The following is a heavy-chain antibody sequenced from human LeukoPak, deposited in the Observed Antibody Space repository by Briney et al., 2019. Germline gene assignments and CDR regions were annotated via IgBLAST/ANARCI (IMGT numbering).Heavy chain of an antibody. CDR3: ARDTEWELEDVGAFEI. CDR2: IYTSGST. V-gene: IGHV4-61*02. CDR1: GGSISSGRHY. D-gene: IGHD1-26*01. Sequence: SQTLSLTCTVSGGSISSGRHYWNWIRQPAGEGLEWIGRIYTSGSTNYNPSLKSRVTISVDTSKNQFSLKLSSVTAADTAVYYCARDTEWELEDVGAFEIWGQGTMVTVSS. J-gene: IGHJ3*02.